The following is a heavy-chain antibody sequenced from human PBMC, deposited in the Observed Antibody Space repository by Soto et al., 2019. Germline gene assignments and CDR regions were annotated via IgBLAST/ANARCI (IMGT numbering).Heavy chain of an antibody. J-gene: IGHJ6*02. D-gene: IGHD2-15*01. CDR1: GRTFSSYA. CDR2: TSAYNGNT. Sequence: RSSVKVSCKASGRTFSSYAISWVRQAPGQGLEWMGWTSAYNGNTNYAQKLQGRVTMTTYTSTSTAYMELRSRRSDDTAVYYCARDTGQPNIGALYYYGMDVWGQGTTVTVS. CDR3: ARDTGQPNIGALYYYGMDV. V-gene: IGHV1-18*01.